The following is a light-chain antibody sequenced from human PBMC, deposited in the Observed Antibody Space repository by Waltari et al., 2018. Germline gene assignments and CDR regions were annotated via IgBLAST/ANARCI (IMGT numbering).Light chain of an antibody. CDR2: DVS. CDR3: SSFTTSSTVV. Sequence: QSALPQPASVSGSPGQSLTISCTGTSSAVGGQTYVSWYQQHPARAPKLMIFDVSNRPAGVSNRFSGSKSGNTASLTISGLQAEDEADYYCSSFTTSSTVVFGGGTKLTVL. J-gene: IGLJ2*01. CDR1: SSAVGGQTY. V-gene: IGLV2-14*03.